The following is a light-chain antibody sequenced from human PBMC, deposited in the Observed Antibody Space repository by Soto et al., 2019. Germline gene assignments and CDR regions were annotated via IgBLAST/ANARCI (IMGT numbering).Light chain of an antibody. Sequence: EIVMTQSPATLSVSPGERATLSCRASQSVGTYLAWYQQKPGQVPRLLIYGASTRAAGISPRFSGGGSGTEFTLTISSLQSEDFAVYYCQQYNDWPRTFGQGTKVRI. CDR1: QSVGTY. CDR2: GAS. CDR3: QQYNDWPRT. J-gene: IGKJ1*01. V-gene: IGKV3-15*01.